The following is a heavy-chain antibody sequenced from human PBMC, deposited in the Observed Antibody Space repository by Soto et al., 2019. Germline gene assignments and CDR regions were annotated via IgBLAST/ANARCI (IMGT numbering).Heavy chain of an antibody. V-gene: IGHV1-2*02. CDR1: GYTFTGYY. Sequence: ASVKVSCKASGYTFTGYYMHWVRQAPGQGLEWMGWINPNSGGTNYAQKFQGRVTMTRDTSISTAYMELSRLRSDDTAVYYCARDYYGSSSSGAFGYWGQGTLVTVSS. J-gene: IGHJ4*02. CDR3: ARDYYGSSSSGAFGY. CDR2: INPNSGGT. D-gene: IGHD6-6*01.